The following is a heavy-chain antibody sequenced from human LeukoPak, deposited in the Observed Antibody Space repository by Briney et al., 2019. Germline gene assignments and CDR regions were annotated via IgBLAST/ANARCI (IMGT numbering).Heavy chain of an antibody. D-gene: IGHD2-2*01. CDR2: IYSGGST. J-gene: IGHJ4*02. CDR3: ARDVSNGQLPDY. Sequence: GGSLRLSCAASEFSVGSNYMAWVRQAPGKGLEWVSLIYSGGSTYYADSVKGRFTISRDNAKNSLYLQMNSLRAEDTAVYYCARDVSNGQLPDYWGQGTLVTVSS. CDR1: EFSVGSNY. V-gene: IGHV3-66*01.